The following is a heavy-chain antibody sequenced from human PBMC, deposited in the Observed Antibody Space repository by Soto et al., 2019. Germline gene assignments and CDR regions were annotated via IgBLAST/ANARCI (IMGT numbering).Heavy chain of an antibody. V-gene: IGHV5-51*01. Sequence: GESLKISCKGSGYSFIDYWIGWVRQVPGKGLEWMGVIYPGDSDTRYSPSFQGHVTISADKSISTAYLQWGSLKASDTAIYYCARTAAAGKYYYGVDVWGQGTTVTVSS. CDR2: IYPGDSDT. J-gene: IGHJ6*02. CDR1: GYSFIDYW. D-gene: IGHD6-13*01. CDR3: ARTAAAGKYYYGVDV.